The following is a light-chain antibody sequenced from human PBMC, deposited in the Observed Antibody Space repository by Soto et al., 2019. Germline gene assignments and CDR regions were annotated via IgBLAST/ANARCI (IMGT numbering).Light chain of an antibody. V-gene: IGKV3-15*01. Sequence: EIVMMQFPATLSVSQGERATLSCRASQSVSSNLAWYQQKPGQAPRLLIYGASTRATGIPVRFSGSGSGTEFTLTISSLQSEDFAVYYCQQYNNWPWTFGQGTKVDIK. CDR3: QQYNNWPWT. J-gene: IGKJ1*01. CDR1: QSVSSN. CDR2: GAS.